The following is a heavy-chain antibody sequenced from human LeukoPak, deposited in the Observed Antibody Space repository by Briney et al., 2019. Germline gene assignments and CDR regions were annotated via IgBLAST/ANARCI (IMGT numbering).Heavy chain of an antibody. CDR1: GYTFTGYY. V-gene: IGHV1-2*02. CDR2: INPNSGGT. CDR3: ARDLYGGTSATFDY. J-gene: IGHJ4*02. Sequence: ASVKVSCKASGYTFTGYYMHWVRQAPRQGLEWMGWINPNSGGTYYAQKFQGRDTMTSDTSISSAYMELSRLRSDDRAVYYCARDLYGGTSATFDYWGQGTLVTVSS. D-gene: IGHD4-23*01.